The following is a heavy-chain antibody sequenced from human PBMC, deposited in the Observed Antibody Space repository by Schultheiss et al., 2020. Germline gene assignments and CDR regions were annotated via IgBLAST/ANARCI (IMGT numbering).Heavy chain of an antibody. D-gene: IGHD2-15*01. CDR3: AKSALPILGYCSGGSCYYYYYYMDV. J-gene: IGHJ6*03. CDR1: GFTFSHYG. Sequence: GESLKISCIVSGFTFSHYGMHWVRQAPGKGLEWVAVIWYDGSNKYYADSVKGRFTISRDNSKNTLYLQMNSLRAEDTAVYYCAKSALPILGYCSGGSCYYYYYYMDVWGKGTTVTVSS. CDR2: IWYDGSNK. V-gene: IGHV3-33*06.